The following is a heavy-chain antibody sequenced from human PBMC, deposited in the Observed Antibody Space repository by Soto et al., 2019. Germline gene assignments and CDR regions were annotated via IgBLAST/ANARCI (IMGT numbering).Heavy chain of an antibody. CDR2: IFSSGTT. CDR3: ARVTSPFHYYYAMEV. D-gene: IGHD3-16*01. J-gene: IGHJ6*02. Sequence: PSETLSLTCTVSGDSISSGNKYWSWIRQPPGKGLEWIGYIFSSGTTYYNPSLKSRLTMSLDTSENQFSLKLNSLTDADTAVYYCARVTSPFHYYYAMEVWGQATTVTVSS. V-gene: IGHV4-30-4*01. CDR1: GDSISSGNKY.